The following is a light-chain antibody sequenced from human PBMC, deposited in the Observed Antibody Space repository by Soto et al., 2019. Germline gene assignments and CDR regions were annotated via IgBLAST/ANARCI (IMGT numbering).Light chain of an antibody. J-gene: IGKJ2*01. CDR3: QQYNNWPPL. CDR1: QSVSSN. Sequence: EIVMTQSPATLSVSPGERATLSCRASQSVSSNLAWYQQKPGQAPMLLIYGASTRATGIPARFSGSGSGTEFTLTISSLQSEDLALYYCQQYNNWPPLFGQGTKLEIK. V-gene: IGKV3D-15*01. CDR2: GAS.